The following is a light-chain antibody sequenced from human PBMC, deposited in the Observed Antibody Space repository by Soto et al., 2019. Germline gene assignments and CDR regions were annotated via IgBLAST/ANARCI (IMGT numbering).Light chain of an antibody. CDR2: GAS. J-gene: IGKJ1*01. V-gene: IGKV3-20*01. Sequence: LTQSPSSLSASVGDRVTITCRVSQGISSYLNWYRQKPGQAPRLLIYGASSRATGIPDRFSGSGSGTDFTLTISRLEPEDFAVYYCQQYGSSPWTFGQGTKVDIK. CDR1: QGISSY. CDR3: QQYGSSPWT.